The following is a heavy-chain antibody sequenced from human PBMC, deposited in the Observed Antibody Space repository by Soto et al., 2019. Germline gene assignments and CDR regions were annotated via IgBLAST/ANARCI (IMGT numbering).Heavy chain of an antibody. CDR2: ISAYNGNT. D-gene: IGHD3-22*01. CDR3: ARAVRYYYDSSGYHHSYYFDY. V-gene: IGHV1-18*01. Sequence: ASVKVSCKASGYTFTSYGISWVRQAPGQGLEWMGWISAYNGNTNYAQKLQGRVTMTTDTSTSTAYMELRSLRSDYTAVYYCARAVRYYYDSSGYHHSYYFDYWGQGTLVTVSS. CDR1: GYTFTSYG. J-gene: IGHJ4*02.